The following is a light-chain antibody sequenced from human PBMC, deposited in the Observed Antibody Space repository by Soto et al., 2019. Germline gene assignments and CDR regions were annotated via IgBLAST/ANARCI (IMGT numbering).Light chain of an antibody. Sequence: EIVLTQSPGTLSLSPGEGATLSCRSSQSIGGNFLAWYQQRRGQAPRLLIHGASNRATGIPDRFSGSGSGTDFTLTITRLEPEDFAVYYCLQYGGSPRTCGQGSKGDIK. CDR1: QSIGGNF. V-gene: IGKV3-20*01. CDR2: GAS. CDR3: LQYGGSPRT. J-gene: IGKJ1*01.